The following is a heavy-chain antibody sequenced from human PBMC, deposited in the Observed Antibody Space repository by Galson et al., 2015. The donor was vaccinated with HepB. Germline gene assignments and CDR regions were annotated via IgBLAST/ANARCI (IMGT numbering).Heavy chain of an antibody. CDR2: IIPIFGTA. CDR1: GGTFSSYA. V-gene: IGHV1-69*13. CDR3: AFHLPGSGYEWAVDY. Sequence: SVKVSCKASGGTFSSYAISWVRQAPGQGLEWMGGIIPIFGTANYAQKFQGRVTITADESTSTAYMELSSLRSEDTAVYYCAFHLPGSGYEWAVDYWGQGTLVTVSS. J-gene: IGHJ4*02. D-gene: IGHD5-12*01.